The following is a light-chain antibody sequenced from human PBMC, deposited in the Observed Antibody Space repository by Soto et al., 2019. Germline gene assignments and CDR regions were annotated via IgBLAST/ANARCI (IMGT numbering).Light chain of an antibody. V-gene: IGKV3-11*01. J-gene: IGKJ4*01. CDR1: QSVSSY. Sequence: EIVLTQSPATLSLSPGERATLSCRASQSVSSYLAWYQQKPGQAPRLLIYDASNRATGIPARFSGSGSGTDLTLPLSRLEPEDFAGYYCQQRSKWPLTFRGGTKVEIK. CDR3: QQRSKWPLT. CDR2: DAS.